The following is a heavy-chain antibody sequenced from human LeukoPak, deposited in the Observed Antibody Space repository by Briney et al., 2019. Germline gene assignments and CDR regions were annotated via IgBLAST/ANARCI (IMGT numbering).Heavy chain of an antibody. V-gene: IGHV1-24*01. J-gene: IGHJ3*02. CDR3: ATDRGYGDYIAAFDI. CDR2: FDPEDGET. CDR1: GYTLTELS. D-gene: IGHD4-17*01. Sequence: ASVKVSCKVSGYTLTELSMHWVRQAPGKGLEWRGGFDPEDGETIYAQKFQGRVTMTEDTSTDTAYMELSSLRSEDTAVYYCATDRGYGDYIAAFDIWGQGTMVTVSS.